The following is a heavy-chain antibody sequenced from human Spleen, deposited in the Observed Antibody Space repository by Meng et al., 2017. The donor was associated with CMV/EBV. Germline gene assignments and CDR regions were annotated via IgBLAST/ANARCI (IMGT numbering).Heavy chain of an antibody. D-gene: IGHD1-26*01. Sequence: CKAAGYTFSLDDISWVRQVPGQGLEWMGRVSASTGSAIYAQNLQGRVSMTTDTSTTTAYLDLTNLRSNDTALYYCARFGAYTGSYGHWGQGTLVTVSS. V-gene: IGHV1-18*01. CDR1: GYTFSLDD. J-gene: IGHJ4*02. CDR3: ARFGAYTGSYGH. CDR2: VSASTGSA.